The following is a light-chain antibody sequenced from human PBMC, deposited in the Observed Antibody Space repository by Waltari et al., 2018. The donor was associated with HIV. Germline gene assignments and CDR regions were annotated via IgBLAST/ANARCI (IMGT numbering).Light chain of an antibody. CDR1: QRVSSSY. CDR2: GAS. CDR3: QQYDNSPLT. V-gene: IGKV3-20*01. Sequence: EIVLTQSPGTLSLSPGERATLSCRASQRVSSSYLAWYQQKPGQAPRLLSSGASSRATGNPDRVSGSGSGTDFTLTISRLEPEDVAVFYCQQYDNSPLTFGGGTRVEIK. J-gene: IGKJ4*01.